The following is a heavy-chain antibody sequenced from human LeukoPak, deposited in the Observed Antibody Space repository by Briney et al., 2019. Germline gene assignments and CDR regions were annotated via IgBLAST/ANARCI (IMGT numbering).Heavy chain of an antibody. Sequence: GGSLRLSCAASGFTFSDYYMSWIRQAPGKGLEWVSYISSNNSYTNYADSVKGRFTISRDNAKNSLYLQMNSLRAEDTAVYYCARVVTDDHEADYWGQGTLVTVSS. CDR2: ISSNNSYT. J-gene: IGHJ4*02. CDR1: GFTFSDYY. V-gene: IGHV3-11*06. CDR3: ARVVTDDHEADY. D-gene: IGHD1-14*01.